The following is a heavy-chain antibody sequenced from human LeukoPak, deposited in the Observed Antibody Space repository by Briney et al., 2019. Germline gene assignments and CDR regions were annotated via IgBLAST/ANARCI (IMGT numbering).Heavy chain of an antibody. V-gene: IGHV4-59*01. CDR2: IQNSGST. D-gene: IGHD6-13*01. Sequence: SETLSLTCTVSGGSIRDFYWSWIRQSPQRGLEFIGYIQNSGSTEYNPSLKSRVTISVDTSKNQFSLKLKPVTAADTAVYYCASLAVPFSWYGGSYYWYMDVWGKGTTVTVSS. CDR3: ASLAVPFSWYGGSYYWYMDV. J-gene: IGHJ6*03. CDR1: GGSIRDFY.